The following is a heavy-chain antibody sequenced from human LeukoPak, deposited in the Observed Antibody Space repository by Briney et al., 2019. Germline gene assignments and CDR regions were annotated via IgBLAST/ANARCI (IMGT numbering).Heavy chain of an antibody. V-gene: IGHV4-34*01. CDR2: INHSGST. D-gene: IGHD3-10*01. CDR1: GGSFSGYY. J-gene: IGHJ3*02. Sequence: PSETLSLTCAVYGGSFSGYYWSWIRQPPGKGLEWIGEINHSGSTNYNPSLKSRVTISVDKSKNQFSLKLSSVTAADTAVYYCARGYYYAFDIWGQGTMVTVSS. CDR3: ARGYYYAFDI.